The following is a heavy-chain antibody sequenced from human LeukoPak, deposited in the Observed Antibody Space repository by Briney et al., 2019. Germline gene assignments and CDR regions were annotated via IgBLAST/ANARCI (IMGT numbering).Heavy chain of an antibody. CDR2: IYHSGST. D-gene: IGHD6-19*01. Sequence: SGTLSLTCAVSGGSISSSNWWSWVRQPPGKGLEWIGEIYHSGSTNYNPSLKSRVTISVDKSKNQFSLKLNSVTAADTAVYYCATDSSGWYRFDYWGQGTLVTVSS. V-gene: IGHV4-4*02. J-gene: IGHJ4*02. CDR1: GGSISSSNW. CDR3: ATDSSGWYRFDY.